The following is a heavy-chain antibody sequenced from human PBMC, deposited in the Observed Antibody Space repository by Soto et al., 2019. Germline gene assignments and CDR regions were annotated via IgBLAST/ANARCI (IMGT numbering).Heavy chain of an antibody. CDR3: ARDQGAYAEYFQH. CDR1: GFTFSSYG. J-gene: IGHJ1*01. Sequence: QLQRVESGGGVVQPGRSLRLSCAASGFTFSSYGMHWVRQAPGKGLEWVALIWYDGSNKYYADSVKGRFTISRDNSKNTLYLQMNSLRAEDTAVYYCARDQGAYAEYFQHWGQGTLVTVSS. V-gene: IGHV3-33*01. D-gene: IGHD1-26*01. CDR2: IWYDGSNK.